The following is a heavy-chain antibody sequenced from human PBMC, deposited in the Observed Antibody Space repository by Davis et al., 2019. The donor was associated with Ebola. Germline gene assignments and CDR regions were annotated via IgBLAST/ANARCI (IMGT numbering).Heavy chain of an antibody. V-gene: IGHV3-23*01. D-gene: IGHD1-26*01. Sequence: PGGSLRLSCVASGFTFSNYVMNWVRQAPGKGLEWVSAISVTSSATYYSDSVKGRFTISRDNSKDTLYLQMNSLRAEDTAIYYCSKERRPGLWRMYRYWFDFWGQGTPVTVSS. J-gene: IGHJ4*02. CDR3: SKERRPGLWRMYRYWFDF. CDR1: GFTFSNYV. CDR2: ISVTSSAT.